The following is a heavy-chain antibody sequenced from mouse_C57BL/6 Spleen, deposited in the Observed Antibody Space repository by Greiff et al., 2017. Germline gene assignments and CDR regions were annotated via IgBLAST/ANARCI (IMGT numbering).Heavy chain of an antibody. Sequence: VQLQQSGPGLVQPSQSLSITCTVSGFSLTSYGVHWVHQPPGKGLEWLGVIWSGGSTDYNAAFISRLSISKDNSKSQVFFKMNSLQADDTAIYYCARKGDLTGTFDYWGQGTTLTVSS. V-gene: IGHV2-2*01. D-gene: IGHD4-1*01. CDR2: IWSGGST. J-gene: IGHJ2*01. CDR3: ARKGDLTGTFDY. CDR1: GFSLTSYG.